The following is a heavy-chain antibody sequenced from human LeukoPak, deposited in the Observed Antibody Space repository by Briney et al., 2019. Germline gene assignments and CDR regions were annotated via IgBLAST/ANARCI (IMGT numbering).Heavy chain of an antibody. CDR1: GYSISSGHY. CDR3: ARENWNYGEDF. D-gene: IGHD1-7*01. Sequence: SETLSLTCTVSGYSISSGHYWGWIRPPPGKGLEWIGRVHSSRGSNYNPSLKSRVTMSVDTSKSQVSLKLISVTAADTAVYYCARENWNYGEDFWGQGTLVTVSS. V-gene: IGHV4-38-2*02. J-gene: IGHJ4*02. CDR2: VHSSRGS.